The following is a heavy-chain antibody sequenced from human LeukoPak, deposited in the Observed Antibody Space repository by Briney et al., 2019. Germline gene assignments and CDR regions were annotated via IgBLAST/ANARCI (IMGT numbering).Heavy chain of an antibody. CDR3: ARGGTMVRGVMGY. D-gene: IGHD3-10*01. Sequence: SVQVSCKASGYTFTGYYMHWGRQAPGQGLEWMGWINPNSGGTNYAQKFQGRVTMTRDTSISTAYMELSRLRSEDTAVYYCARGGTMVRGVMGYWGQGTLVTVSS. J-gene: IGHJ4*02. V-gene: IGHV1-2*02. CDR1: GYTFTGYY. CDR2: INPNSGGT.